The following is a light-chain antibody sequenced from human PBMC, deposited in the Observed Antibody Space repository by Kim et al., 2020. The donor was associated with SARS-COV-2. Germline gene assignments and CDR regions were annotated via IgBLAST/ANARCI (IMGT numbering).Light chain of an antibody. Sequence: PGPADRVTCEGYDLASKTMHWYQHRQGQLPVLVIYFDRDRHSGIPERFSGSNSRNAATLTLSRVEAGDEAFYHCQVWDSSAGHPVFGGGTQLTVL. CDR1: DLASKT. J-gene: IGLJ2*01. V-gene: IGLV3-21*04. CDR2: FDR. CDR3: QVWDSSAGHPV.